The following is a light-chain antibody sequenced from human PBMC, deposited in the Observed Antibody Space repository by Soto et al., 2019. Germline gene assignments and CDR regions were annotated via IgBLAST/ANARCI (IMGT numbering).Light chain of an antibody. CDR3: QQYYSTPRT. Sequence: DIVMTQSPDSLAVSLGERATINCKSSQSVLYSSNNKNYLAWYQQKPGQPPKLLIYWASTRESGVPDRFSGSGSGTDFTLTISSLQAEDVAVYYCQQYYSTPRTVGQGTKVELK. J-gene: IGKJ1*01. CDR1: QSVLYSSNNKNY. V-gene: IGKV4-1*01. CDR2: WAS.